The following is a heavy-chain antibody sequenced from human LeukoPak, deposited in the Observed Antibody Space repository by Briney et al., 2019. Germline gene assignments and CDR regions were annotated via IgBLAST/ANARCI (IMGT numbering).Heavy chain of an antibody. CDR1: GFTVSSNY. J-gene: IGHJ4*02. CDR3: ARDPYGDYFDY. D-gene: IGHD4-17*01. V-gene: IGHV3-53*01. CDR2: IYSSGST. Sequence: PGGSLRLSCAASGFTVSSNYMSWVRQAPGKGLEWVSVIYSSGSTYYADSVKGRFTISRDNSKNTLYLQMNSLRAEDTAVYYCARDPYGDYFDYWGQGTLVTVSS.